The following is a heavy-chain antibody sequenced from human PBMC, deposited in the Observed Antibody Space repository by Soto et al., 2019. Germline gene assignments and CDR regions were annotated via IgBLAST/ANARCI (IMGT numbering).Heavy chain of an antibody. CDR3: ERDLYYDILTAYPHAALHI. CDR2: INPNSGGT. D-gene: IGHD3-9*01. Sequence: GSSVKVSCKASGYPFTGYYMHWVRQAPGQGLEWMGWINPNSGGTNYAQKFQGRVTMTRDTSISTAYMELSRLRSDDTAVYDCERDLYYDILTAYPHAALHIWGQGTMVTVSS. V-gene: IGHV1-2*02. CDR1: GYPFTGYY. J-gene: IGHJ3*02.